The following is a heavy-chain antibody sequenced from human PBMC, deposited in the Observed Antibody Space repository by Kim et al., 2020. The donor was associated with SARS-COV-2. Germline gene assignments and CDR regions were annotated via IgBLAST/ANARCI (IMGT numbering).Heavy chain of an antibody. CDR3: ARQGTTWVAATTPPYYYYGMDV. D-gene: IGHD2-15*01. Sequence: GESLKISCKGSGYSFTSYWISWVRQMPGKGLEWMGRIDPSDSYTNYSPSFQGHVTISADKSISTAYLQWSSLKASDTAMYYCARQGTTWVAATTPPYYYYGMDVWGQGTTVTVSS. J-gene: IGHJ6*02. V-gene: IGHV5-10-1*01. CDR2: IDPSDSYT. CDR1: GYSFTSYW.